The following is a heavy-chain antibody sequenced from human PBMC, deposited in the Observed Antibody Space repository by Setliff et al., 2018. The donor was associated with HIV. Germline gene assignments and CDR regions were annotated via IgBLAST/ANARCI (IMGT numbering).Heavy chain of an antibody. Sequence: SETLSLTCAVYGGSFSSYYWIWIRQPPGKGLEWIGEINHSGRINCNPSLKSRVIISVDMSKNQFSLKLTSVTAADTAVFYCARSVMTTTNYFDYWGPGTLVTVSS. J-gene: IGHJ4*02. CDR3: ARSVMTTTNYFDY. CDR1: GGSFSSYY. D-gene: IGHD4-4*01. CDR2: INHSGRI. V-gene: IGHV4-34*01.